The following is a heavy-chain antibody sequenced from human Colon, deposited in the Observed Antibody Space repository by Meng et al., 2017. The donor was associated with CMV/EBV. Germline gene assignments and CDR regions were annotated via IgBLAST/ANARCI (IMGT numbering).Heavy chain of an antibody. D-gene: IGHD1-14*01. CDR3: ARDGIRGVFFFDY. V-gene: IGHV1-2*02. CDR2: IDANSGGT. J-gene: IGHJ4*02. CDR1: GFPFPGHY. Sequence: VHRGPAGARVKEPVASVKVSLQASGFPFPGHYMHWVRQAPGQGLEWMGWIDANSGGTNYAQKFQDRLTMTRDTSISTVYMELNRLRSDDTAVYFCARDGIRGVFFFDYWGQGTLVTVSS.